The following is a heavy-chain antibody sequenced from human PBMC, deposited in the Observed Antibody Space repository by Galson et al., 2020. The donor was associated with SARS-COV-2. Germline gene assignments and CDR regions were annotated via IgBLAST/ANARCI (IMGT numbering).Heavy chain of an antibody. D-gene: IGHD4-4*01. J-gene: IGHJ6*02. V-gene: IGHV1-46*01. CDR1: GYTFTSYY. CDR3: ARDPTGATVTTFDYYYGMDG. Sequence: ASVKVSCKASGYTFTSYYMHWVRQAPGQGLEWMGIINPSGGSTSYAQKFQGRVTMTRDTSTSTVYMELSSLRSEDTAVYYCARDPTGATVTTFDYYYGMDGWGQGTTVTVSS. CDR2: INPSGGST.